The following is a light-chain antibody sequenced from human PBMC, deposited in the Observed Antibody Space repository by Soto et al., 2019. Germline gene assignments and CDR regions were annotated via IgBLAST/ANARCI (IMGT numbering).Light chain of an antibody. CDR3: GTWDTSLSAGV. CDR1: SSNIGNNY. CDR2: NNY. J-gene: IGLJ2*01. V-gene: IGLV1-51*01. Sequence: QSVLTQPPSVSAAPGQRVTISCSGSSSNIGNNYVSWYQQVPGAAPKLLIYNNYNRPSGIPGRFSGSWSGTSATLAITGLQTGDEADYYCGTWDTSLSAGVFGGGTKVTVL.